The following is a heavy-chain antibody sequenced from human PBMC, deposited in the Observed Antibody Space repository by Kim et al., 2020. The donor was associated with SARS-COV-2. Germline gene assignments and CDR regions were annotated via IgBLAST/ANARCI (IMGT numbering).Heavy chain of an antibody. J-gene: IGHJ4*02. V-gene: IGHV4-34*01. CDR1: GGSFSGYY. Sequence: SETLSLTCAVYGGSFSGYYWSWIRQPPGKGLEWIGEINHSGSTNYNPSLKSRVTISVDTSKNQFSLKLSSVTAADTAVYYCARGDDLKGIFGVVYPKIFDYWGQGTLVTVSS. D-gene: IGHD3-3*01. CDR3: ARGDDLKGIFGVVYPKIFDY. CDR2: INHSGST.